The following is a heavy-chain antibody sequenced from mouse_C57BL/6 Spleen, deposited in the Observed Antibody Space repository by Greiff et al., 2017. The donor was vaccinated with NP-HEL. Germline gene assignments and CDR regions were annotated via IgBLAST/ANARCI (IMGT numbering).Heavy chain of an antibody. CDR3: ARDDDSAWFAY. CDR2: ISDGGSYT. D-gene: IGHD2-4*01. Sequence: EVQGVESGGGLVKPGGSLKLSCAASGFTFSSYAMSWVRQTPEKRLEWVATISDGGSYTYYPDNVKGRFTISRDNAKNNLYLQMSHLKSEDTAMYYCARDDDSAWFAYWGQGTLVTVSA. V-gene: IGHV5-4*01. CDR1: GFTFSSYA. J-gene: IGHJ3*01.